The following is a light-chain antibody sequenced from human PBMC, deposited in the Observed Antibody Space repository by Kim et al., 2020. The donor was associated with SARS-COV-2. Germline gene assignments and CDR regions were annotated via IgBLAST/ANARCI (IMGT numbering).Light chain of an antibody. CDR1: QTISSSY. V-gene: IGKV3-20*01. Sequence: EIVLTQSPGTLSLSPGERATLSCRASQTISSSYLAWYQQKPGQAPRLIIYGASSRATGSPDRFSGSGSGTDFTLTISRPEPEDFAVYYCQQYAGSPYTFGQGTKLEI. J-gene: IGKJ2*01. CDR3: QQYAGSPYT. CDR2: GAS.